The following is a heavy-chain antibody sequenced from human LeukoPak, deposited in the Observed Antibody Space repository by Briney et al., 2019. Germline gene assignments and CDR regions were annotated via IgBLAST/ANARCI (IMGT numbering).Heavy chain of an antibody. Sequence: PGGSLRLSCAASGFTFSSYWMHWVRQAPGKGLVWVSRINSDGSSTSYADSVKGRFTISRDNAKNALYLQMNSPRAEDTAVYYCARGFGGSSSLGYWGQGTLVTVSS. V-gene: IGHV3-74*01. J-gene: IGHJ4*02. CDR2: INSDGSST. D-gene: IGHD6-6*01. CDR3: ARGFGGSSSLGY. CDR1: GFTFSSYW.